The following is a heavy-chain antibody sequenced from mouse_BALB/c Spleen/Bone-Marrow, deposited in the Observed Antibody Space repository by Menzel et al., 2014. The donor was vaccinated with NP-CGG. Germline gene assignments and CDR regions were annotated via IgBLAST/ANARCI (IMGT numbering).Heavy chain of an antibody. J-gene: IGHJ2*01. CDR1: GYTFTGNA. CDR3: ASTAWTNYDYFAY. CDR2: ISTYSGNT. V-gene: IGHV1-67*01. D-gene: IGHD1-2*01. Sequence: VQLQESGPELVRPGVSVKISCKDSGYTFTGNAMHWVKQSHAESLEWIGVISTYSGNTNYNQKFKGKATMTVDKSSSTAYMELARLTSEDSAIYYCASTAWTNYDYFAYWGQGTTLTVSS.